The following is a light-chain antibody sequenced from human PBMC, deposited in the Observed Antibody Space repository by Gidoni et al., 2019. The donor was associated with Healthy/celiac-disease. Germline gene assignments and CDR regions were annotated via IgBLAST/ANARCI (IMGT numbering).Light chain of an antibody. CDR3: AAWDDSLSGVV. CDR1: SSNLGSNY. V-gene: IGLV1-47*01. CDR2: RNN. Sequence: QSVLTQPPSASGTPGQRVTLSCSGSSSNLGSNYVYWYQQLPGPAPKLLIYRNNQRPSGVPDRFSGSRSGTSASLALSGLRSEDEADYYCAAWDDSLSGVVFGGGTKLTVL. J-gene: IGLJ2*01.